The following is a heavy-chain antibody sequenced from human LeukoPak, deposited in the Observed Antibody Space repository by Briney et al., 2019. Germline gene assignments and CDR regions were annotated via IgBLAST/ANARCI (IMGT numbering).Heavy chain of an antibody. CDR3: ARGGRQQLAIDY. CDR1: GGSFSGYY. Sequence: SETLSLTCAVYGGSFSGYYWSWIRQPPGKGLEWIGEINHSGSTNYNPSLKSRVTISVDTSKNQFSLKLSSVTAADTAVYYCARGGRQQLAIDYWGQGTLATVSS. CDR2: INHSGST. J-gene: IGHJ4*02. V-gene: IGHV4-34*01. D-gene: IGHD6-13*01.